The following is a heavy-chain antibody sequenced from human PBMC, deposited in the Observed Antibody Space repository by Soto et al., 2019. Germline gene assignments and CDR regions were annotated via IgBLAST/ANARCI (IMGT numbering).Heavy chain of an antibody. CDR2: IKQDGSEK. V-gene: IGHV3-7*01. CDR3: ARGRQWLVPYYYYYMDV. CDR1: GFTFSSYW. Sequence: GGSLRLSCAASGFTFSSYWMSWVRQAPGKGLEWVANIKQDGSEKYYVDSVKGRFTISRDNAKNSLYLQMNSLRAEDTAVYYCARGRQWLVPYYYYYMDVWGKGTTVTVSS. J-gene: IGHJ6*03. D-gene: IGHD6-19*01.